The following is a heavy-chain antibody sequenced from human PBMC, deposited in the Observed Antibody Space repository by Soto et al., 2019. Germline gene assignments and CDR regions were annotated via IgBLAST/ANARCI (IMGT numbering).Heavy chain of an antibody. V-gene: IGHV1-69*01. D-gene: IGHD2-8*01. CDR2: FIPLFGTP. Sequence: QVQLVPSGAEVKKPGSSVKVSCKASGGTFKSYVFSWVRQAPGQGLEWMGGFIPLFGTPNYAQKFQGRVTITADESTSTVYMDMSSLTSEDSAVYYCARGLTVYSAVLYYYYAMDVWGQGTTVTVSS. CDR1: GGTFKSYV. CDR3: ARGLTVYSAVLYYYYAMDV. J-gene: IGHJ6*02.